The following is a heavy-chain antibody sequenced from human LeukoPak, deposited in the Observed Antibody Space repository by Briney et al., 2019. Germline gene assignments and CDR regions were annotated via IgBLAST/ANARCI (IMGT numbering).Heavy chain of an antibody. CDR3: ARAGTVGYYDSSGYYSGNAFDI. CDR1: GYTFTSYG. CDR2: ISAYNGNT. D-gene: IGHD3-22*01. J-gene: IGHJ3*02. V-gene: IGHV1-18*01. Sequence: ASVKVSCKASGYTFTSYGISWVRQAPGQGLDLMGLISAYNGNTNYAEKLQGRVTMTTDTSTSTAYIELRSLRSDDTAVYYCARAGTVGYYDSSGYYSGNAFDIWGQGTMVTVSS.